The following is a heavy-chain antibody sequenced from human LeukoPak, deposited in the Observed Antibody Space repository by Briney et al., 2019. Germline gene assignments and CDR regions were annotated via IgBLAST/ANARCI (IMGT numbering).Heavy chain of an antibody. CDR2: IYTSGST. CDR3: ARESGKSRPRKKYYYDSSGYLIS. CDR1: GGSISSYY. V-gene: IGHV4-4*07. Sequence: PSETLSLTCTVSGGSISSYYWSWIRQPAGKGLEWIGRIYTSGSTNYNPSLKSRVTMSVDTSKNQFSLKLSSVTAADTAVYYCARESGKSRPRKKYYYDSSGYLISWGQGTLVTVSS. D-gene: IGHD3-22*01. J-gene: IGHJ5*02.